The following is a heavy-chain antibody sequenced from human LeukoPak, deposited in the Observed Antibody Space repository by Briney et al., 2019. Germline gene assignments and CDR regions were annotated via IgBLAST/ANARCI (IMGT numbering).Heavy chain of an antibody. CDR3: ARPRAHYYGSGSLPNAFDI. D-gene: IGHD3-10*01. CDR1: GGSFSGYY. CDR2: INHSGST. Sequence: PSGTLSLTCAVYGGSFSGYYWSWIRQPPGKGLEWIGEINHSGSTNYNPSLKSRVTISVDTSKNQFSLKLSSVTAADTAVYYCARPRAHYYGSGSLPNAFDIWGQGTMVTVSS. V-gene: IGHV4-34*01. J-gene: IGHJ3*02.